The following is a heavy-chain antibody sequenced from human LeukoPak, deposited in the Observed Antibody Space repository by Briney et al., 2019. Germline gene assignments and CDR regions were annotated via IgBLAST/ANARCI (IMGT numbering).Heavy chain of an antibody. V-gene: IGHV3-33*01. CDR3: ASGLTGPYYFDY. CDR2: IWYDGSSE. CDR1: GFTFSSYG. Sequence: GGSLRLSCEASGFTFSSYGMHWVRQAPGKGLEWVAVIWYDGSSEYYVGSVKGRFAISRDNSRNTLYLQMNSLRGDDTAVYYCASGLTGPYYFDYWGQGTLVIVDS. D-gene: IGHD3-9*01. J-gene: IGHJ4*02.